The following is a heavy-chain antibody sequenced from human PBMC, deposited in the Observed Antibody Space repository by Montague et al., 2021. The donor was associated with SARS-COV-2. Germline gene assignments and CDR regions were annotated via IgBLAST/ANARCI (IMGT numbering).Heavy chain of an antibody. Sequence: SETLSLTCTVSGGSITGYYWSWLRRSPGKGLEWIAYIYDGGAVXXXPSXXXRVTISTDTSKNQLSLKVNSVTAADTAVYYCVRDHPYGGPRGAYDIWGQGTVVTFSS. D-gene: IGHD4-23*01. J-gene: IGHJ3*02. CDR3: VRDHPYGGPRGAYDI. CDR1: GGSITGYY. V-gene: IGHV4-59*01. CDR2: IYDGGAV.